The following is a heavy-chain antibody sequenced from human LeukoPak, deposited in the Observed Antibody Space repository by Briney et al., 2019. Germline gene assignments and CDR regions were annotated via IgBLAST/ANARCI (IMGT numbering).Heavy chain of an antibody. Sequence: GGSLRLSCATSGFTFSRHWMSWVRQAPGKGPEWVANIKQDGSERYYVHSVKGRFTISRDNAKNSLYLQMNSLRAEDTAVYYCARDGGHSTDRDYWGQGIPVTVSS. CDR1: GFTFSRHW. CDR3: ARDGGHSTDRDY. CDR2: IKQDGSER. J-gene: IGHJ4*02. D-gene: IGHD2-8*02. V-gene: IGHV3-7*01.